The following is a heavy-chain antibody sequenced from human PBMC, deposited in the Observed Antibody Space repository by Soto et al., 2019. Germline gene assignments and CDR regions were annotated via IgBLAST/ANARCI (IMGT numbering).Heavy chain of an antibody. J-gene: IGHJ4*02. CDR1: GFTFSSYG. V-gene: IGHV3-30*03. CDR3: LGSGRDRGY. Sequence: QVQLVESGGGVVQPGRSLRLSCAASGFTFSSYGMHWVRQAPGKGLEWVAVISYDGSNKYYADSVKGRFTISRDNSKNTLYLPMNSLRAEDTAVYYCLGSGRDRGYWGQGTLVTVSS. CDR2: ISYDGSNK. D-gene: IGHD2-15*01.